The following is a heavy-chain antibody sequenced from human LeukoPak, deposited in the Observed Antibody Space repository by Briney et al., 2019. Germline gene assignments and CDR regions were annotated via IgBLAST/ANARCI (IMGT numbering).Heavy chain of an antibody. D-gene: IGHD6-25*01. J-gene: IGHJ6*03. CDR3: ARFAAGGSYYYYMDV. Sequence: GGSLRLSCAASGFTFSSYTMNWVRQPPGKGLEWVSNIGTSSTTIYYADSVKGRFTISRDNAKNSLYLQMNSLRADDTSVYYCARFAAGGSYYYYMDVWGKGTTVTVSS. V-gene: IGHV3-48*01. CDR2: IGTSSTTI. CDR1: GFTFSSYT.